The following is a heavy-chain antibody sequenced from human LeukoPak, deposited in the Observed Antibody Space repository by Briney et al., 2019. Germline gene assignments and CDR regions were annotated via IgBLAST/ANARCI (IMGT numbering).Heavy chain of an antibody. CDR2: INSDGSST. CDR3: ARDSSGWYYWGDWYFDL. CDR1: GFTFSSYW. V-gene: IGHV3-74*01. Sequence: GGSLRLSCAASGFTFSSYWMHWVRQAPGKGLVWVSRINSDGSSTSYADSVKGRFTISRDNAKNTLYLQMNSLRAEDTAVYYCARDSSGWYYWGDWYFDLWGRGTLATVSS. D-gene: IGHD6-19*01. J-gene: IGHJ2*01.